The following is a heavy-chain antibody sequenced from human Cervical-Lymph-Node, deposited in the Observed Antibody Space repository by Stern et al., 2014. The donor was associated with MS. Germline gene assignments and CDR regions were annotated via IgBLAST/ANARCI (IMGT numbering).Heavy chain of an antibody. CDR3: ARVNGGNSDWFDP. Sequence: EVQLEESGAEVKKPGESLKISCKASGYMFASHWIGWVRQMPGKDLAWMGIIDPGDSNTIYSPSIQSQVTIPLDKSTSTAYLQWSSLKASDTAMYYCARVNGGNSDWFDPWGQGTLVTVSS. CDR1: GYMFASHW. D-gene: IGHD4-23*01. CDR2: IDPGDSNT. J-gene: IGHJ5*02. V-gene: IGHV5-51*01.